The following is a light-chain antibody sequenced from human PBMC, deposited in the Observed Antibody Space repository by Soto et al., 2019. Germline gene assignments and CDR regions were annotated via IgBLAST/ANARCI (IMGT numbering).Light chain of an antibody. CDR2: DNN. V-gene: IGLV1-51*01. Sequence: QSVLTQPPSVSAAPGQKVTISCSGSSSNIGNNYVSWYQQPPGTAPKLLIYDNNKRPSGIPDRFSGSKSGTSATLGITGLQTGDEADYYCGTWDSSLSAWVFGGGTKLTAL. J-gene: IGLJ3*02. CDR3: GTWDSSLSAWV. CDR1: SSNIGNNY.